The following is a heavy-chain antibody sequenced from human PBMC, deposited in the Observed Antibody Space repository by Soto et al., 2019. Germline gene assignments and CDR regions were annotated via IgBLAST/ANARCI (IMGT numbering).Heavy chain of an antibody. Sequence: TGGALRLSCTASGFTFGDYAMSWFRQAPGKGLEWVGFIRSKAYGGTTEYAASVEGRFTISRDDSKSIAYLQMNSLKTEDTAVYYCLRIPLACTNYRGQATQVTVSS. CDR2: IRSKAYGGTT. D-gene: IGHD6-19*01. V-gene: IGHV3-49*03. J-gene: IGHJ4*02. CDR3: LRIPLACTNY. CDR1: GFTFGDYA.